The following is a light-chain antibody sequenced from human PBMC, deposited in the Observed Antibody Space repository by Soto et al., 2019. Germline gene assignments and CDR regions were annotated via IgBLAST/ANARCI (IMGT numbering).Light chain of an antibody. V-gene: IGLV2-14*03. CDR1: SSDIGAYNF. CDR3: TSWTTSTTMI. Sequence: QSVLTQPTSVSGSPGQSITISCTGTSSDIGAYNFVSWYQQHPGKAPKLMLYDVNIRPSGVSSRFSGSKSGNTASLTISGLQAEDEADYYCTSWTTSTTMIFGGGTKLTVL. CDR2: DVN. J-gene: IGLJ2*01.